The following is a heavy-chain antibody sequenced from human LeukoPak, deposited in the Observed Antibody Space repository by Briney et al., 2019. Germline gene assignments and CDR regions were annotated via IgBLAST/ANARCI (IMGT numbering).Heavy chain of an antibody. CDR2: MNPNRGNT. CDR3: ARGAFPYYYDSSGYQIWFDP. J-gene: IGHJ5*02. D-gene: IGHD3-22*01. CDR1: GYTFTSYD. Sequence: ASVKVSCKASGYTFTSYDINWVRQATGQGLEWMGWMNPNRGNTGYARKFQGSVTMTRNTSISTAYMELSSLRSEDTAVYYCARGAFPYYYDSSGYQIWFDPWGQGTLVTVSS. V-gene: IGHV1-8*01.